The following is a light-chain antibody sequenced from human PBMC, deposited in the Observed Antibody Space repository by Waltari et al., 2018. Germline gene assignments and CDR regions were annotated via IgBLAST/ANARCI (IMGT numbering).Light chain of an antibody. CDR1: SSDVGNSNV. V-gene: IGLV2-23*01. Sequence: SCTGTSSDVGNSNVVSWYLQDPGKVPKLLIYEDTMRPSGVSNRFSGSKSVNTAFLTVAGLRTEDEGDYYCCSYSRSGTFLFGTGTRVTVL. CDR3: CSYSRSGTFL. CDR2: EDT. J-gene: IGLJ1*01.